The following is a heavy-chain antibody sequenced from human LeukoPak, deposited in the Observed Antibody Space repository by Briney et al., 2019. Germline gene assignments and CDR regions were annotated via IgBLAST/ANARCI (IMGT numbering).Heavy chain of an antibody. CDR2: FHQRVST. V-gene: IGHV4-4*02. CDR1: GDSISSDRW. J-gene: IGHJ5*01. Sequence: SGTLSLTCAVSGDSISSDRWWSWVRQPPGKGLEYIGEFHQRVSTNYNPSLKSRLTISVDKSTNQFSLNLSSVTAADTAVYYCARKTYESGSYFGSWGQGTLVTVSS. CDR3: ARKTYESGSYFGS. D-gene: IGHD3-10*01.